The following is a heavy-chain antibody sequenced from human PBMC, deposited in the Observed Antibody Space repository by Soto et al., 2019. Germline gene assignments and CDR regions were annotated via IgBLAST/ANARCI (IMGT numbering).Heavy chain of an antibody. CDR2: IKQDGSEK. CDR1: GFTFSSYW. D-gene: IGHD3-22*01. V-gene: IGHV3-7*04. J-gene: IGHJ6*02. Sequence: GGSLRLSCAASGFTFSSYWMSWVRQAPGKGLEWVANIKQDGSEKDYVDSVKGRFTISRDNAKNSLYLQMNSLRAEDTAVYYCARAPYYDSSGYGMDVWGQGTTVTVSS. CDR3: ARAPYYDSSGYGMDV.